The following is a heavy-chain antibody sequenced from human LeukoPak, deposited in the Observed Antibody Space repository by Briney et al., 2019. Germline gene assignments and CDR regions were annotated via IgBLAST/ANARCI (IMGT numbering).Heavy chain of an antibody. CDR3: VKHSAPVLAAARFDY. J-gene: IGHJ4*02. Sequence: PGGSLRLSCAASGFTFSCCGMTWVRQAPGKGLEWVSGISGSGSRAYYADSVQGRFTISRDNSKNTLYLQMHSLRAEDTALYYCVKHSAPVLAAARFDYWGQGNLVTVSS. D-gene: IGHD2-2*01. V-gene: IGHV3-23*01. CDR2: ISGSGSRA. CDR1: GFTFSCCG.